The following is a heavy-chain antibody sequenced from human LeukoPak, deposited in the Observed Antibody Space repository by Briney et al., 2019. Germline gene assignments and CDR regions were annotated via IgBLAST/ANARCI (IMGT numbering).Heavy chain of an antibody. Sequence: ASVKVSCKASGYTFTGYYMHWVRQAPGQGLEWMGWINPNSGGTNCAQKFQGRVTMTRDTSISTAYMELSRLRSDDTAVYYCATSHSSSWPLDGMDVWGQGTTVTVSS. D-gene: IGHD6-13*01. CDR1: GYTFTGYY. V-gene: IGHV1-2*02. J-gene: IGHJ6*02. CDR3: ATSHSSSWPLDGMDV. CDR2: INPNSGGT.